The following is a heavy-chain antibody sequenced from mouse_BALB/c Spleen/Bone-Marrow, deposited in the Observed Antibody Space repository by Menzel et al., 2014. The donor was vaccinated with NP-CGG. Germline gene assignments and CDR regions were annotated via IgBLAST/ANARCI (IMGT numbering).Heavy chain of an antibody. J-gene: IGHJ4*01. CDR2: ISCYNGAT. V-gene: IGHV1S34*01. D-gene: IGHD1-1*01. CDR1: GYSFIGYY. Sequence: LVKTGASVKISCKASGYSFIGYYMYWVQQSHGKSLEWIGYISCYNGATSYNQKFKGKATFTVDTSSSTGYMQFNSLTTEDSAVYYCARGYGSSIRGAVDYWGQGTSVTVSS. CDR3: ARGYGSSIRGAVDY.